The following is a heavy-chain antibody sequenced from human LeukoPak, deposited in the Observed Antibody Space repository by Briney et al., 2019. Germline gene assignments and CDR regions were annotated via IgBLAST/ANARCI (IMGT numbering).Heavy chain of an antibody. CDR2: IPSSGSTI. D-gene: IGHD1-26*01. CDR1: GFTFSTYE. J-gene: IGHJ4*02. V-gene: IGHV3-48*03. Sequence: PGGSLRLSCAASGFTFSTYEMNWVRQAPGKGLEWVSYIPSSGSTIYYVDSVKGRFTISRDNAKHSLYLQMNSLRVEDTAVYYCAREATGATGYFDYWGQGTLVTVSS. CDR3: AREATGATGYFDY.